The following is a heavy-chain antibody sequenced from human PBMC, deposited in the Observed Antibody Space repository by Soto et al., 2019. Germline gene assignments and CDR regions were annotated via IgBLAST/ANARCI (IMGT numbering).Heavy chain of an antibody. CDR1: GGSISSGGYS. D-gene: IGHD3-10*01. CDR3: ARINDYCGSGSYFNWFDP. Sequence: SETLSLTCAVSGGSISSGGYSWSWIRQPPGKGLEWIGYIYHSGSTYYNPSLKSRVTISVDTSKNQFSLKLSSVTAADTAVYYCARINDYCGSGSYFNWFDPWGQGTLVTVSS. V-gene: IGHV4-30-2*01. CDR2: IYHSGST. J-gene: IGHJ5*02.